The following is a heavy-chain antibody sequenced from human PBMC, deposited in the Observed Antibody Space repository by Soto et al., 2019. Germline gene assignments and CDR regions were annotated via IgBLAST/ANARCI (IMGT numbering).Heavy chain of an antibody. CDR3: ASERDTASHQYYYYYGMDV. V-gene: IGHV4-39*01. J-gene: IGHJ6*02. CDR1: GGSISSSSYY. Sequence: SETLSLTCTVSGGSISSSSYYWGWIRQPPGKGLEWIGSIYYSGSTYYNPPLKSRVTISVDTSKNQFSLKLSSVTAADTAVYYCASERDTASHQYYYYYGMDVWGQGTTVTVSS. D-gene: IGHD5-18*01. CDR2: IYYSGST.